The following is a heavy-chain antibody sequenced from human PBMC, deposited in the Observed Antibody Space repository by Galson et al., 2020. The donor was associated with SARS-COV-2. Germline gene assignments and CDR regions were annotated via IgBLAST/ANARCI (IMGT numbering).Heavy chain of an antibody. Sequence: GESLKLSCKGSGYSFTTYWIGWVRQMPGKGLEWMGIIYPGDSDTRYSPSFQGQVTISADKSTSTAYRQWSSLKAPDTAMYYCARVDESYGPIDYWGQGTLFTVSS. V-gene: IGHV5-51*01. D-gene: IGHD5-18*01. J-gene: IGHJ4*02. CDR2: IYPGDSDT. CDR1: GYSFTTYW. CDR3: ARVDESYGPIDY.